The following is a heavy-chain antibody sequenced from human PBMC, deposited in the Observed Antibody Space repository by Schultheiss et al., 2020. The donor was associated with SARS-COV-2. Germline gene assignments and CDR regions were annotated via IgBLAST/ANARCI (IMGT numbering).Heavy chain of an antibody. V-gene: IGHV3-23*03. J-gene: IGHJ4*02. D-gene: IGHD6-19*01. CDR2: INSDGSST. Sequence: GGSLRLSCAASGFTFSSYAMSWVRQAPGKGLVWVSRINSDGSSTSYADSVKGRFTISRDDSKNTAYLQMNSLKTEDTAVYYCTSNRAVAADYWGQGTLVTVSS. CDR3: TSNRAVAADY. CDR1: GFTFSSYA.